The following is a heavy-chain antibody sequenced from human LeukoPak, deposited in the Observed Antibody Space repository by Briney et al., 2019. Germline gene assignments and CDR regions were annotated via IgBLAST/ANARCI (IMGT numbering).Heavy chain of an antibody. CDR2: ISYDGSNK. D-gene: IGHD4-17*01. J-gene: IGHJ3*02. CDR1: GFTFSSYG. CDR3: AKVSDYGDLDAFDI. V-gene: IGHV3-30*18. Sequence: GGSLRLSCAASGFTFSSYGMHWVRQAPGKGLEWVAVISYDGSNKYYADSVKGRFTISRDNAKNSLYLQMNSLRAEDTALYYCAKVSDYGDLDAFDIWGQGTMVTVSS.